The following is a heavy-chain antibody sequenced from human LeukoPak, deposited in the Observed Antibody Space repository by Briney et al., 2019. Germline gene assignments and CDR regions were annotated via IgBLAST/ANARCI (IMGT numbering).Heavy chain of an antibody. CDR1: GFSFSNYW. Sequence: PGGSLRLSCAASGFSFSNYWMHWVRQAPGKGLVWVSRINSDGSSTTCADSVKGRFTISRDNAKNTLYLQMNSLRAEDTAVYYCARDGVEFYNWFDPWGQGTLVTVSS. D-gene: IGHD2-21*01. V-gene: IGHV3-74*01. CDR2: INSDGSST. J-gene: IGHJ5*02. CDR3: ARDGVEFYNWFDP.